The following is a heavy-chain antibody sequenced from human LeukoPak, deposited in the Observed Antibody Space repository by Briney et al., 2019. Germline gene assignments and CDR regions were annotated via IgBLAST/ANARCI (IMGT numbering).Heavy chain of an antibody. V-gene: IGHV4-31*03. D-gene: IGHD3-22*01. Sequence: SETLSLTCTVSGGSISSGGYYWSWIRQHPGKGLEGMGYIYYSGSTYYNPSLKSRVTISVDTSKNQFSLKLSSVTAADTAVYYCARVLGGARSSGYSILHFDYWGQGTLVTVSS. CDR2: IYYSGST. J-gene: IGHJ4*02. CDR1: GGSISSGGYY. CDR3: ARVLGGARSSGYSILHFDY.